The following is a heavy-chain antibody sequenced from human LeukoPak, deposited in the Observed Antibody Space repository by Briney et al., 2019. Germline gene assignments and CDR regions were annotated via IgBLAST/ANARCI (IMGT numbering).Heavy chain of an antibody. CDR1: GYTFTSYG. Sequence: ASVKVSCKASGYTFTSYGISWVRQAPGQGLEWMGWISAYNGNTNYAQKLQGRVTMTTDTSTSTAYMELRSLRSDDTAVYYCARDTPGAIFGYYFDYWGQGTLVTVSS. J-gene: IGHJ4*02. D-gene: IGHD3-3*02. V-gene: IGHV1-18*01. CDR3: ARDTPGAIFGYYFDY. CDR2: ISAYNGNT.